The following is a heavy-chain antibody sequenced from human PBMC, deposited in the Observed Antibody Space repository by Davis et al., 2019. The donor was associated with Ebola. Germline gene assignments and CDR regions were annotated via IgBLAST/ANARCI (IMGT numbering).Heavy chain of an antibody. J-gene: IGHJ4*02. V-gene: IGHV1-18*01. CDR2: INPYNGNT. CDR3: ARDIGYSFGSGSYSKYDY. Sequence: ASVKVSCKASGYTFSIYGLSWVRHAPGQGLEWMGLINPYNGNTDYEQKCQGRVTVTTDTSRSTAYMELRSLSSDDTAVYYCARDIGYSFGSGSYSKYDYWGQGTLVTVSS. D-gene: IGHD3-10*01. CDR1: GYTFSIYG.